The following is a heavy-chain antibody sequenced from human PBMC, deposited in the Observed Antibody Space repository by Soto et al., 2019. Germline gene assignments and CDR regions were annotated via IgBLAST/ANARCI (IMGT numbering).Heavy chain of an antibody. CDR1: GFTFRSYA. CDR2: ISKNGGEI. J-gene: IGHJ5*02. Sequence: SLRLSCAASGFTFRSYAMHWVRQAPGKGPEWVAVISKNGGEIHYADSVKGRFTISRDNSRNTLYLQMNSLRGDDTAVYHCARDFLDKASNWFDPWGQGTLVTVSS. V-gene: IGHV3-30-3*01. D-gene: IGHD3-3*01. CDR3: ARDFLDKASNWFDP.